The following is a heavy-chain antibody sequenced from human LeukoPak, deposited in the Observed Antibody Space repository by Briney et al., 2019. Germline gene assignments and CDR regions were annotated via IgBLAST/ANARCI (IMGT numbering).Heavy chain of an antibody. D-gene: IGHD3-10*01. V-gene: IGHV3-30*18. CDR2: ISYDGSKT. CDR3: AKVGDYFMPDY. J-gene: IGHJ4*02. CDR1: GFTFSSYG. Sequence: SGGSLGLSCAASGFTFSSYGMHWVRQAPGKGLEWVAVISYDGSKTYYADSVKGRFTISRDNSKNTLYLQMNSQRAEDTAVYYCAKVGDYFMPDYWGQGTLVTVSS.